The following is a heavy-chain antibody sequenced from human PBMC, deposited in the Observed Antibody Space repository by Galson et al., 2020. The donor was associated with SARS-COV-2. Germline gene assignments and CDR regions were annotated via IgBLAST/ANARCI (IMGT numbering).Heavy chain of an antibody. CDR3: ARGRIGVVPAPILGLWPYYEYYAMDV. CDR1: VGSFSGFS. V-gene: IGHV4-34*01. D-gene: IGHD2-2*01. CDR2: INHSGSA. J-gene: IGHJ6*02. Sequence: EPSETLSLTSAVYVGSFSGFSWSWVRQSPGKGLEWIGEINHSGSANYNPSLKSRVTISVDTSKNQFSLKLTSVTAAETGVYFCARGRIGVVPAPILGLWPYYEYYAMDVWGQGTTITVSS.